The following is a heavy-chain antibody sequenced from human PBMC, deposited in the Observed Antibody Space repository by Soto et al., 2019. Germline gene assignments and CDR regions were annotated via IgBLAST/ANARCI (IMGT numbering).Heavy chain of an antibody. Sequence: EVQLVESGGDLIQPGGSLRISCAASGFTFSTSWMNWVRQTPGEGLAWVSRINSDGTTINYADSVKGRFTISRDNAKNTLYLQMNSLRADDSAVYYCTRAGSYRFDYWGQGTLVTVSS. D-gene: IGHD1-26*01. J-gene: IGHJ4*02. V-gene: IGHV3-74*01. CDR3: TRAGSYRFDY. CDR2: INSDGTTI. CDR1: GFTFSTSW.